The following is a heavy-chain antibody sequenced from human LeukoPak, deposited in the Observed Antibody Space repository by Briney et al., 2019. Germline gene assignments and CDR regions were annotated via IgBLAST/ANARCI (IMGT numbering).Heavy chain of an antibody. Sequence: PSETLSLTCTVSGGSINSSSYYWGWIRQPPGKGLEWIGSVYYSGSTHYNPSLKSQVTISVDTSKNHFSLRLSSVTAADTAVYYCARQSIAARGYYYYMDVWGKGTTVTVSS. CDR1: GGSINSSSYY. V-gene: IGHV4-39*01. CDR2: VYYSGST. J-gene: IGHJ6*03. CDR3: ARQSIAARGYYYYMDV. D-gene: IGHD6-6*01.